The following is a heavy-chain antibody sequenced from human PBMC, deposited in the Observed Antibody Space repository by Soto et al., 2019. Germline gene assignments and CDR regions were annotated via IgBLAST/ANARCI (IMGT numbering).Heavy chain of an antibody. D-gene: IGHD6-6*01. CDR1: GGSVSSGSSH. Sequence: PSETLSLTGTVSGGSVSSGSSHWSWIRQTPGKGLEWIGYIYYSGSTNYYPSLKSLVTISVDTSKNQFSLKLSSVTAADTAVYYCARDVGQLGLDYWGLGTLVTVSS. J-gene: IGHJ4*02. CDR3: ARDVGQLGLDY. CDR2: IYYSGST. V-gene: IGHV4-61*01.